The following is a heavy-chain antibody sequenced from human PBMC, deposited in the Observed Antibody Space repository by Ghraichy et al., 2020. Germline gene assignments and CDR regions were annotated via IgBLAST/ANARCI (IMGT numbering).Heavy chain of an antibody. CDR1: TGSIGSHH. J-gene: IGHJ4*02. CDR2: VYYSGTT. Sequence: SETLSLTCTVSTGSIGSHHWSWIRQPPGEGLEWIGYVYYSGTTNYNPSLKSRATISMDTSKNQFSLRLTSVTAADTAVYYCATSGWRTGRFDSWGRGALVTVSS. D-gene: IGHD3-10*01. CDR3: ATSGWRTGRFDS. V-gene: IGHV4-59*08.